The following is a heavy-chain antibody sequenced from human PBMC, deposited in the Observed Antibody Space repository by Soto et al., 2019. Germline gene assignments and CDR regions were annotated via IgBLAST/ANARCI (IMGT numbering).Heavy chain of an antibody. V-gene: IGHV3-33*01. CDR2: IWYDGSNK. Sequence: PGGSLRLSCAASGFTFSDYGMHWVRQAPGKGLEWVAVIWYDGSNKYYADSVKGRFTISRDNFKTTLYLQMNSLRAEDTAVYYCARDRAAGTTSLFDPWGQGT. CDR3: ARDRAAGTTSLFDP. D-gene: IGHD1-7*01. J-gene: IGHJ5*02. CDR1: GFTFSDYG.